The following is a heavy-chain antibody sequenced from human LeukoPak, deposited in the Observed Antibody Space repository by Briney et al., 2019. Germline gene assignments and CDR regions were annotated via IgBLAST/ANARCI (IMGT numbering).Heavy chain of an antibody. Sequence: SETLSLTCAVYGGSFSGYYWSWIRQPPGKGLEWIGEINHSGSTNYNPSLKSRVTISVDTSKDQFSLKLSSVTAADTAVYYCARGPHHGLLLLQYNWFDPWGQGTLVTVSS. J-gene: IGHJ5*02. CDR2: INHSGST. D-gene: IGHD3-22*01. CDR3: ARGPHHGLLLLQYNWFDP. CDR1: GGSFSGYY. V-gene: IGHV4-34*01.